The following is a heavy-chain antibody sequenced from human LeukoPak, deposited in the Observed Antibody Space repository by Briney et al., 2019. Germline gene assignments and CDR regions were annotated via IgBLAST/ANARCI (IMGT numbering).Heavy chain of an antibody. Sequence: GESLKISCKGSGYSFANHWIGWVRQMPGKGLEWMGIIYLGDSGTKYSPSFQGQVTISVDKSINTAYLQWSSLKASDTAMYFCATWGARGSSGYWDMDVWGKGTTVTVSS. CDR1: GYSFANHW. D-gene: IGHD3-22*01. CDR3: ATWGARGSSGYWDMDV. V-gene: IGHV5-51*01. J-gene: IGHJ6*03. CDR2: IYLGDSGT.